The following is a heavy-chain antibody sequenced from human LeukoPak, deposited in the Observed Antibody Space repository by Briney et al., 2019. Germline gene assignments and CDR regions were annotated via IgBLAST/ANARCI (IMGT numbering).Heavy chain of an antibody. CDR2: ISSISSTI. J-gene: IGHJ4*02. V-gene: IGHV3-48*01. Sequence: GGSLRLSCVASGFTFSDYGMNWVRQAPGKGLEWVSHISSISSTIKYGDSVKGRFTISRDNAKNSLYLQMNSLRAEDTAVYYCAREWDSWGQETLVTVSS. CDR3: AREWDS. CDR1: GFTFSDYG.